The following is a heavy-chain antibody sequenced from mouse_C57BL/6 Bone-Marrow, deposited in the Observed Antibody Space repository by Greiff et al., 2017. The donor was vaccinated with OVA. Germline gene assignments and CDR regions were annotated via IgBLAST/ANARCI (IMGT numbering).Heavy chain of an antibody. Sequence: QVQLQQSGPELVKPGASVKMSCKASGYTFTSYWMHWVKQRPGHGLEWIGRIDPGNGDTKYNPKFKGKATITADTSSTTAYLQLSSLTSEDSAVYYCATGGCYYCDFGVWGTGTTVTVSS. CDR1: GYTFTSYW. J-gene: IGHJ1*03. V-gene: IGHV1-74*01. CDR2: IDPGNGDT. D-gene: IGHD1-1*02. CDR3: ATGGCYYCDFGV.